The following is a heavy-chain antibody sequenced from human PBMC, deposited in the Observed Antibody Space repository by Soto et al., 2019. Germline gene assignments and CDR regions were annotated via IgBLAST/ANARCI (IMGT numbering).Heavy chain of an antibody. J-gene: IGHJ3*02. CDR2: IKSKTDGGTT. D-gene: IGHD2-2*01. Sequence: GGSLRLSCAASGFTFSNAWMNWVRQAPGKGLEWVGRIKSKTDGGTTDYAAPVKGRFTISRDDSKNTLYLQMNSLKTEDTAVYYCTTDIVVVPAATGGAFDIWGQGTMVTVSS. CDR3: TTDIVVVPAATGGAFDI. CDR1: GFTFSNAW. V-gene: IGHV3-15*07.